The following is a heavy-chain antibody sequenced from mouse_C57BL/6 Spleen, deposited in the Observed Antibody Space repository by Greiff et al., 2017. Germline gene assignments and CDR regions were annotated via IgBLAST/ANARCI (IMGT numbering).Heavy chain of an antibody. CDR3: ASRGIYYDYFDY. CDR1: GFTFSDYG. D-gene: IGHD2-4*01. CDR2: ISSGSSTI. V-gene: IGHV5-17*01. Sequence: EVQGVESGGGLVKPGGSLKLSCAASGFTFSDYGMHWVRQAPEKGLEWVAYISSGSSTIHYADTVKGRFTISRDNAKNTLFLQMTSLRSEDTAMYYCASRGIYYDYFDYWGQGTTLTVSS. J-gene: IGHJ2*01.